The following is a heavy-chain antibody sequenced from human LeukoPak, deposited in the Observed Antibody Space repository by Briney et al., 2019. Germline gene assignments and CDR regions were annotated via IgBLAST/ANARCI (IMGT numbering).Heavy chain of an antibody. J-gene: IGHJ4*02. CDR2: IIPIFGTA. CDR3: AREAEDSSGPSYYFDY. Sequence: SVKVSCKASGGTFSSYAISWVRQAPGQGLEWMGGIIPIFGTANYAQKFQGRVTITADESTSTAYMELSRLRSDDTAVYYCAREAEDSSGPSYYFDYWGQGTLVTVSS. D-gene: IGHD6-19*01. V-gene: IGHV1-69*13. CDR1: GGTFSSYA.